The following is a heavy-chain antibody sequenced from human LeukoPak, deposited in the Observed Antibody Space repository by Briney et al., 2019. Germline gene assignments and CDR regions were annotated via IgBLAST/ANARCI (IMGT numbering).Heavy chain of an antibody. Sequence: GGSLRLSCAASGFTFSSHDMHWVRRATGKGLEWVSGIGTAGDTYYAGSVKGRFIISRENAKNSLYLQMNSLRAGDTAVYYCARDQVLVTSRGNYYYGMDVWGQGTTVTVS. CDR2: IGTAGDT. CDR3: ARDQVLVTSRGNYYYGMDV. D-gene: IGHD2-21*02. J-gene: IGHJ6*02. CDR1: GFTFSSHD. V-gene: IGHV3-13*01.